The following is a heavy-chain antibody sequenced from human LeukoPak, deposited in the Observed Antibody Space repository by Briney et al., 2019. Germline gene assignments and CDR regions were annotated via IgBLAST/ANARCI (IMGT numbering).Heavy chain of an antibody. J-gene: IGHJ4*02. Sequence: PSETLSLTCTVSGGSISSYYWSWIRQPPGKGLEWIGYIYYSGSTNYNPSLKSRVTISVDTSKNQFSLKLSSVTAADTAVYYCARDRDGQLDYWGQGTLVTVSS. V-gene: IGHV4-59*01. CDR2: IYYSGST. D-gene: IGHD5-24*01. CDR1: GGSISSYY. CDR3: ARDRDGQLDY.